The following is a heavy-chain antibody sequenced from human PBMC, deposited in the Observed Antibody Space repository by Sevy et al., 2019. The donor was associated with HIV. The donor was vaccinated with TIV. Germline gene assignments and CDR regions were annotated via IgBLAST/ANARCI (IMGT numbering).Heavy chain of an antibody. D-gene: IGHD3-22*01. CDR1: GFTFSSYG. CDR2: ISYDGSNK. CDR3: AKDIVSSGPDY. J-gene: IGHJ4*02. Sequence: GGSLRLSCAASGFTFSSYGMHWVRQAPGKGLEWVAVISYDGSNKYYADSVKGRFTISRDNSKNTLYLQMNSLRAEDTAVYYCAKDIVSSGPDYWGQGTLVTVSP. V-gene: IGHV3-30*18.